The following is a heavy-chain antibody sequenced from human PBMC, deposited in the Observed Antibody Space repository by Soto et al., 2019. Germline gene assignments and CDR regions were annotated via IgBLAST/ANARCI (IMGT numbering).Heavy chain of an antibody. V-gene: IGHV3-33*01. J-gene: IGHJ4*02. CDR3: GTSNPGIVVDS. CDR1: GFPLRNYG. CDR2: IYYDGRTE. D-gene: IGHD1-26*01. Sequence: QVQLVESGGGVVQPGMSLRLSCATSGFPLRNYGMHWVRQAPGKGLEWVAIIYYDGRTEYYADSVKGRFTVSKDNSKNTLYLQMNSLRADDTAVYYCGTSNPGIVVDSWGQGTLVIVSS.